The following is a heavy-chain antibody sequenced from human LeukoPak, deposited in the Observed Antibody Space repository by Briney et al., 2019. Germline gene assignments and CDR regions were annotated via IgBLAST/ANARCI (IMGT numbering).Heavy chain of an antibody. Sequence: SETLSLTCAVSGYSISSGYYWGWIRQPPGKGLEWIGSIYHSGSTYYNPSLKSRVTISVDTSKSQFSLKLSSVTAADTAVYYCARPGYYSNWFDPWGQGTLVTVSS. CDR1: GYSISSGYY. D-gene: IGHD3-22*01. J-gene: IGHJ5*02. CDR2: IYHSGST. V-gene: IGHV4-38-2*01. CDR3: ARPGYYSNWFDP.